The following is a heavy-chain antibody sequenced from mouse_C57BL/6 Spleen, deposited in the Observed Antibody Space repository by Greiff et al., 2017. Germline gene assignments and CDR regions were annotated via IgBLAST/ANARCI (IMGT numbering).Heavy chain of an antibody. D-gene: IGHD1-1*01. CDR2: IYPRSGNT. J-gene: IGHJ1*03. CDR3: ARGDGSSYWYFDV. Sequence: QVHVKQSGAELARPGASVKLSCKASGYTFTSYGISWVKQRTGQGLEWIGEIYPRSGNTYYNEKFKGKATLTADKSSSTAYMELRSRTSEDSAVYFCARGDGSSYWYFDVWGTGTTVTGSS. CDR1: GYTFTSYG. V-gene: IGHV1-81*01.